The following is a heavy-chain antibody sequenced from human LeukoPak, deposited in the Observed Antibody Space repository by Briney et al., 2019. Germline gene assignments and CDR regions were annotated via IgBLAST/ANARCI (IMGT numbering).Heavy chain of an antibody. CDR1: GFSFSTYA. J-gene: IGHJ4*02. CDR2: IRDSGGST. V-gene: IGHV3-23*01. Sequence: GGSLRLSCAASGFSFSTYAMSWVRQAPGKGLEWVSAIRDSGGSTYYADSVKGRFTISRDNSKNTLYLQMNSLRAEDTAVYYCAKERYSYGPDRYYFDYWGQGTLVTVSS. CDR3: AKERYSYGPDRYYFDY. D-gene: IGHD5-18*01.